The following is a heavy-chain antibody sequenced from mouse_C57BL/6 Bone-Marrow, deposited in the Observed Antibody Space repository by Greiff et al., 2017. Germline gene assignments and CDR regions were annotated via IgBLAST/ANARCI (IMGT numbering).Heavy chain of an antibody. D-gene: IGHD1-1*01. CDR3: ARHEARGSSYGWYFDV. J-gene: IGHJ1*03. Sequence: VKLMESGAELVKPGASVKLSCKASGYTFTEYTIHWVKQRSGQGLEWIGWFYPGSGSIKYNEKFKDKATLTADKSASTVYMELSRLTSEDSAVYSCARHEARGSSYGWYFDVWGTGTTVTVSS. CDR2: FYPGSGSI. V-gene: IGHV1-62-2*01. CDR1: GYTFTEYT.